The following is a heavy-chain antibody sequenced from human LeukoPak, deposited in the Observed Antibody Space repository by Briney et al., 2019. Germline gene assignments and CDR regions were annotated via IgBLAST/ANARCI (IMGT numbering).Heavy chain of an antibody. CDR1: GFTFTDHW. CDR3: GRDAVLGSGRIDY. V-gene: IGHV3-74*01. CDR2: IRSDGRDT. Sequence: GGSLRLSCAASGFTFTDHWRHWVRQAPGKGLVWVSRIRSDGRDTNYADSVKGRFTISRDNAKNTLYLQMNSLGAEDTAVYYCGRDAVLGSGRIDYWGQGVLVTVSS. D-gene: IGHD3-10*01. J-gene: IGHJ4*02.